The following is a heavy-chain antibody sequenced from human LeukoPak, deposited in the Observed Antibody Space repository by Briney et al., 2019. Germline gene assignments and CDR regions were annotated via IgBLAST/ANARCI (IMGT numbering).Heavy chain of an antibody. Sequence: GGSLRLSCAASGFTVSSNYMSWVRQAPGKGLEWVSVIYSGGSTYYADSVKGRFTISRDNSKNTLYLQMNSLKIEDTAVYYCTLEYGDSTIYASDIWGQGTMVTVSS. V-gene: IGHV3-53*01. CDR1: GFTVSSNY. D-gene: IGHD4-17*01. J-gene: IGHJ3*02. CDR3: TLEYGDSTIYASDI. CDR2: IYSGGST.